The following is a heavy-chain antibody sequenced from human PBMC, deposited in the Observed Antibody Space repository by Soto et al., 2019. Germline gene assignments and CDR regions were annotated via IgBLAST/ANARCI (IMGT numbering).Heavy chain of an antibody. CDR2: IGESGTPT. J-gene: IGHJ6*02. V-gene: IGHV3-23*01. Sequence: EVQLLESGGGLVQPGGSLRLSCAASGFTFSSYAMKWVRQAPGKGLEWVSLIGESGTPTYYADSVKGRFTISIDNSDNTLFLEMDCLRAEDTAVYYCARYIPGVRYYFMDFWGQGTTVTVSS. D-gene: IGHD3-10*01. CDR1: GFTFSSYA. CDR3: ARYIPGVRYYFMDF.